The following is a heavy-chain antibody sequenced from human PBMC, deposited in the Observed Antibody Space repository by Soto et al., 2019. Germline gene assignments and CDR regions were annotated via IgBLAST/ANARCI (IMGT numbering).Heavy chain of an antibody. V-gene: IGHV5-10-1*01. CDR3: ARNGKNYDYSSGRDC. CDR1: GYSFTSYC. J-gene: IGHJ6*02. Sequence: GAAQKISWEGCGYSFTSYCISWVRQMPEKGLEWMGRIGPIDANTNYTQYFQGHVTISADKSISTAYLQWSSLKSADTAMYYCARNGKNYDYSSGRDCWGQGTTAIVSS. D-gene: IGHD3-16*01. CDR2: IGPIDANT.